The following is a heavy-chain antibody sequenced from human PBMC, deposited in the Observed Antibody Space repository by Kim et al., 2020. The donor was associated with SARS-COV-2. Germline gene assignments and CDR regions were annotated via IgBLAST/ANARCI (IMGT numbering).Heavy chain of an antibody. V-gene: IGHV3-33*01. D-gene: IGHD3-22*01. CDR3: ARGEDYYYDQVGMDV. Sequence: GGSLRLSCAASGFTFSSYGMHWVRQAPGKGLEWVAVIWYDGSNKYYADSVKGRFTISRDNSKNTLYLQMNSLRAEDTAVYYCARGEDYYYDQVGMDVWGQGTTVTVSS. J-gene: IGHJ6*02. CDR1: GFTFSSYG. CDR2: IWYDGSNK.